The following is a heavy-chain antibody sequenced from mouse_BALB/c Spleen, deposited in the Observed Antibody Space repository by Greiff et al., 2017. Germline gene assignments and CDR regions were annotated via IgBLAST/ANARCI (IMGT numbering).Heavy chain of an antibody. CDR3: ARDSYFAY. Sequence: EVKLMESGPGLVKPSQSLSLTCSVTGYSITSGYYWNWIRQFPGNKLEWMGYISYDGSNNYNPSLKNRISITRDTSKNQFFLKLNSVTTEDTATYYCARDSYFAYWGQGTLVTVSA. CDR1: GYSITSGYY. V-gene: IGHV3-6*02. J-gene: IGHJ3*01. CDR2: ISYDGSN. D-gene: IGHD6-5*01.